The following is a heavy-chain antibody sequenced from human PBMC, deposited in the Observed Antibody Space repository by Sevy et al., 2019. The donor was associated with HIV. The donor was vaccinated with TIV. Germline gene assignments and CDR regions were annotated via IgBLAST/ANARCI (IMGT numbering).Heavy chain of an antibody. CDR3: AKDILGWAFDY. J-gene: IGHJ4*01. D-gene: IGHD3-3*01. CDR1: GFGLNGNA. CDR2: IHGGDDTT. Sequence: GGSLRLSCAASGFGLNGNAMSWVRQAPGKGLEWVAAIHGGDDTTHYGDSVKGRFTISRDSFKNILYLQMDSLRVEDTAGYYCAKDILGWAFDYWGRGTLVTVSS. V-gene: IGHV3-23*01.